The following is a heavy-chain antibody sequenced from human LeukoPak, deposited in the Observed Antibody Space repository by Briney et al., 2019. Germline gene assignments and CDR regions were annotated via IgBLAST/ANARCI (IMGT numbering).Heavy chain of an antibody. CDR3: ASPGD. CDR2: ISYDGSNE. Sequence: GGSLRLSCAASGFTFNYYSMHWVRQAPGKGLEWVAGISYDGSNEYYADAMKGRFTISRDNSKNTLYLQMSSLRAEDTAVYYCASPGDWGQGTLVTVSS. J-gene: IGHJ4*02. D-gene: IGHD3-16*01. V-gene: IGHV3-30*04. CDR1: GFTFNYYS.